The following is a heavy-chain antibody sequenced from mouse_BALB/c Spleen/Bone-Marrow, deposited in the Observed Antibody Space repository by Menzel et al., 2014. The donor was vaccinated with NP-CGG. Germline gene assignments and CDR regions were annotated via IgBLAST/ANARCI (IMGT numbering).Heavy chain of an antibody. D-gene: IGHD2-14*01. V-gene: IGHV3-1*02. Sequence: EVKLMESGPDLVKPSQSLSLTCTVTGYSITSGYSCHWIRQFPGNKLEWMGYIHYSGSTNYNPSLKSRISITRDTSKNQFFLQLNSVTTGDTATYYCARWDYRYYLDVWGAGTTVTVSS. J-gene: IGHJ1*01. CDR3: ARWDYRYYLDV. CDR2: IHYSGST. CDR1: GYSITSGYS.